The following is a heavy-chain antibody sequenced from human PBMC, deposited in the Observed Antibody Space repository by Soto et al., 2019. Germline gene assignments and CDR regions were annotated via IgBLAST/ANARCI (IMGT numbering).Heavy chain of an antibody. CDR2: INPNNGVT. Sequence: ASVKVSCKASGYTFTGYYIHWVRQAPGQGLEWMGWINPNNGVTNYAQKFQGRVTMTRDTSITTAYLDLSRLRSDDTAMYYCAKDSYYDILTGYSRNGFDFWGQGTKVTVSS. D-gene: IGHD3-9*01. CDR1: GYTFTGYY. V-gene: IGHV1-2*02. CDR3: AKDSYYDILTGYSRNGFDF. J-gene: IGHJ3*01.